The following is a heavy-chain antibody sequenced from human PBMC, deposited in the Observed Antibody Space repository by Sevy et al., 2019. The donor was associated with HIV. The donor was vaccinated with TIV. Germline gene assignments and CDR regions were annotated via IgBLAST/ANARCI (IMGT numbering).Heavy chain of an antibody. CDR3: ARSSYSSSWYDYYVIDY. D-gene: IGHD6-13*01. V-gene: IGHV5-51*01. Sequence: GEALKISCKGSGYSFTSYWIGWVRQMPGKGLEWMGIIYPGYSYTRYSPSFQGQVTIPPAKSIGTAYLKWSSLKASDTAMYYCARSSYSSSWYDYYVIDYWGQGTLVTVSS. CDR1: GYSFTSYW. CDR2: IYPGYSYT. J-gene: IGHJ4*02.